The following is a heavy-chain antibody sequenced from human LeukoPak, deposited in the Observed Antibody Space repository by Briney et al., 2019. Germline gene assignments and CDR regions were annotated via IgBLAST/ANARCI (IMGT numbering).Heavy chain of an antibody. CDR1: GYTFTGYH. V-gene: IGHV1-2*06. J-gene: IGHJ3*02. Sequence: GASVKVSCKTSGYTFTGYHIHWVRQAPGQGLEWMGRIIPKSGDANYAQQFQGRIIMTRDTSSSTVYMGVIRLKSDDTAVYYCARSGSGSSWFGGTLWAFDIWGQGTMVTVSS. D-gene: IGHD6-13*01. CDR2: IIPKSGDA. CDR3: ARSGSGSSWFGGTLWAFDI.